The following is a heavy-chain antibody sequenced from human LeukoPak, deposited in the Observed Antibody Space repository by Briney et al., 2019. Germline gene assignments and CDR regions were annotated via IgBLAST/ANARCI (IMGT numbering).Heavy chain of an antibody. Sequence: PGGSLRLSCAASGFTFSEYYMSWIRQAPGKGLEWVSYISSSGSTIYYADSVKGRFTISRDNAKNSLYLQMNSLRAEDTAVYYCARVAGSTLCYYSYYMDVWGKGTTVTVSS. V-gene: IGHV3-11*01. CDR3: ARVAGSTLCYYSYYMDV. CDR2: ISSSGSTI. J-gene: IGHJ6*03. CDR1: GFTFSEYY. D-gene: IGHD3-10*01.